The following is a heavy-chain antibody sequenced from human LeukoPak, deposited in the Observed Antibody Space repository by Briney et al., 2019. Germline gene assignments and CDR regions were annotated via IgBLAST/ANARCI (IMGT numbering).Heavy chain of an antibody. Sequence: GRSLRLSCAASGFTFSSYGMHWVRQAPGKGLEWVAVIRYDGSNKYYADSVKGRFTISRDNSKNTLYLQMNSLRAEDTAVYYCAREIGYSSSSGANYYYGMDVWGQGTTVTVSS. CDR1: GFTFSSYG. D-gene: IGHD6-6*01. V-gene: IGHV3-33*01. CDR3: AREIGYSSSSGANYYYGMDV. CDR2: IRYDGSNK. J-gene: IGHJ6*02.